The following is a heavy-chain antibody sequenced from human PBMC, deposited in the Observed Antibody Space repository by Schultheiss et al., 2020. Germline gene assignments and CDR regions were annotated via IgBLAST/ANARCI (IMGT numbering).Heavy chain of an antibody. J-gene: IGHJ6*02. Sequence: GGSLRLSCAASGFTFSSYGMHWVRQAPGKGLEWVAVIWYDGSNKYYADSVKGRFTISRDNSKNTLYLQMNSLRAEDTAVYYCARREDYGDYVSSTYYYYGMDVWGQGTTVTVPS. CDR2: IWYDGSNK. CDR1: GFTFSSYG. V-gene: IGHV3-33*01. D-gene: IGHD4-17*01. CDR3: ARREDYGDYVSSTYYYYGMDV.